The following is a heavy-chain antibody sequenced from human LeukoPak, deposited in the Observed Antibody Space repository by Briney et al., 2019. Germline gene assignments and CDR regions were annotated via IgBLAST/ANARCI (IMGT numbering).Heavy chain of an antibody. CDR3: ARGVFSSLVVVPAYYYYMDV. J-gene: IGHJ6*03. Sequence: SETLSLTCTVSGGSISSYYWSWIRQPAGKGLEWMGRIYTSGSTNYNPSLKSRVTMSVDTSKNQFSLKLSSVTAADTAVYYCARGVFSSLVVVPAYYYYMDVWGKGTTVTISS. V-gene: IGHV4-4*07. CDR1: GGSISSYY. CDR2: IYTSGST. D-gene: IGHD2-2*01.